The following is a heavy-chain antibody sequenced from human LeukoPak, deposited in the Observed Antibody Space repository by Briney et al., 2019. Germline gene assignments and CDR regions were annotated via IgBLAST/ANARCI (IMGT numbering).Heavy chain of an antibody. V-gene: IGHV3-74*01. CDR1: GFTFSSYW. CDR3: ARSGIVGATSGFDY. CDR2: INSDGSST. J-gene: IGHJ4*02. Sequence: GGSLRLSCAASGFTFSSYWMHWVRQAPGKGLVWVSRINSDGSSTTYADSVKGRFTISRDNAKNTLYLQMNSLRAEDTAVYYCARSGIVGATSGFDYWGQGTLVTVSS. D-gene: IGHD1-26*01.